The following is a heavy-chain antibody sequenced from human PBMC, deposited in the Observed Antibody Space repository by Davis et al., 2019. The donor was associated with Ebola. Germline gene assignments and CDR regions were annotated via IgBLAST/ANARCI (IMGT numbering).Heavy chain of an antibody. J-gene: IGHJ6*02. CDR1: GFTFSDYY. CDR2: ISSSSSYT. Sequence: GESLKISCAASGFTFSDYYMSWIRQAPGKGLEWVSYISSSSSYTNYADSVKGRFTISRDNAKNSLYLQMNSLRAEDTAVYYCAREGTTVTSWGYYYYGMDVWGQGTTVTVSS. V-gene: IGHV3-11*06. D-gene: IGHD4-17*01. CDR3: AREGTTVTSWGYYYYGMDV.